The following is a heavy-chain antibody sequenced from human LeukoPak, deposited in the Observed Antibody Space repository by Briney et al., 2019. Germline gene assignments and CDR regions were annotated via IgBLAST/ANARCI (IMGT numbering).Heavy chain of an antibody. V-gene: IGHV1-69*06. CDR3: AREICSSTSCPFDY. Sequence: GASVKVSCKASGGTFSSYAISWVRQALGQGLEWMGGIIPIFGTANYAQKFQGRVTITADKSTSTAYMELSSLRSEDTAVYYCAREICSSTSCPFDYWGQGTLVTVSS. D-gene: IGHD2-2*01. CDR1: GGTFSSYA. J-gene: IGHJ4*02. CDR2: IIPIFGTA.